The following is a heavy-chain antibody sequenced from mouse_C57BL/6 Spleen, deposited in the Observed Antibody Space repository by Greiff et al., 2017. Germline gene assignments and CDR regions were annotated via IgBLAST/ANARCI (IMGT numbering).Heavy chain of an antibody. Sequence: EVMLVESEGGLVQPGSSMKLSCTASGFTFSDYYMAWVRQVPDKGLEWVANINYDGSSTYYLDSLKSRFIISRDNAKNILYLQMSSLKSEDTATYYCARRVTGAFYFDYWGQGTTLTVSS. CDR1: GFTFSDYY. V-gene: IGHV5-16*01. CDR3: ARRVTGAFYFDY. J-gene: IGHJ2*01. D-gene: IGHD2-13*01. CDR2: INYDGSST.